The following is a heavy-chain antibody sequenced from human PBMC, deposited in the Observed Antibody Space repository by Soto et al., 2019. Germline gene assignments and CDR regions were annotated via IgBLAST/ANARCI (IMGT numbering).Heavy chain of an antibody. V-gene: IGHV1-18*01. CDR1: GYTFTSYG. CDR2: ISAYNGNT. D-gene: IGHD1-26*01. CDR3: ARVVGARTHYGMDV. J-gene: IGHJ6*02. Sequence: GASVKVSCKXSGYTFTSYGISWVRQAPGQGLEWMGWISAYNGNTNYAQKLQGRVTMTTDTSTSTAYMELRSLRSDDTAVYYCARVVGARTHYGMDVWGRGTTVTVSS.